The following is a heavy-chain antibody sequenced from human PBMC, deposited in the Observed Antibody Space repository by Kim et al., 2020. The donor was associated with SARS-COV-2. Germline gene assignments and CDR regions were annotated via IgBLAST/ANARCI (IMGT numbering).Heavy chain of an antibody. CDR1: GFTFSSYA. D-gene: IGHD2-15*01. J-gene: IGHJ4*02. Sequence: GGSLRLSCAASGFTFSSYAMHWVRQAPGKGLEWVAVISYDGSNKYYADSVKGRFTISRDNSKNTLYLQMNSLRAEDTAVYYCARDPQTIAVSLFDYWGQGTLVTVSS. CDR2: ISYDGSNK. CDR3: ARDPQTIAVSLFDY. V-gene: IGHV3-30*04.